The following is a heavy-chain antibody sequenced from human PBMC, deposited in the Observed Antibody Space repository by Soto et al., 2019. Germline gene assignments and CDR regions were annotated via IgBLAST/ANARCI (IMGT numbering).Heavy chain of an antibody. CDR3: ARAHQLRHGMDV. CDR1: GGPFSSYA. V-gene: IGHV1-69*12. CDR2: IIPIFGTA. D-gene: IGHD2-2*01. J-gene: IGHJ6*02. Sequence: QVQLVQSGAEMKKPGSSVKVSCKASGGPFSSYAISWVRQAPGQGLEWMGGIIPIFGTANYAQKFQGRVTIPADESTSTAYMELSSLRSEDTAVYYCARAHQLRHGMDVWGQGTTVTVSS.